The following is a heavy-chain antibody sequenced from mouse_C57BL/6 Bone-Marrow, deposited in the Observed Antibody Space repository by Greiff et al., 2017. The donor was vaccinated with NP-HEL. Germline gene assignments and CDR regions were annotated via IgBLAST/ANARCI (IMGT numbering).Heavy chain of an antibody. D-gene: IGHD2-3*01. J-gene: IGHJ1*03. CDR3: ARDDGYRRGYFDV. Sequence: QVQLQQPGAELVMPGASVKLSCKASGYTFTSYWMHWVKQRPGQGLEWIGEIDPSDSYTNYNQKFMGKSTLTVDKSSSTAYMQLSSLTSEDSAVYYCARDDGYRRGYFDVWGTGTTVTVSS. V-gene: IGHV1-69*01. CDR1: GYTFTSYW. CDR2: IDPSDSYT.